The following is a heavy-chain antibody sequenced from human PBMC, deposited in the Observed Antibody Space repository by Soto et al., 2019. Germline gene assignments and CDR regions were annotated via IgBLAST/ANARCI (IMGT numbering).Heavy chain of an antibody. V-gene: IGHV1-18*04. J-gene: IGHJ5*02. D-gene: IGHD3-3*01. CDR1: GYTFTSYG. CDR3: ARDGGSRITIFGVVIIGWFDP. Sequence: ASVKVSFKASGYTFTSYGISWVRQAPGQGLEWMGWISAYNGNTNYAQMLQGRVTMTTDTSTSTAYMELRSLRSDDTAVHYCARDGGSRITIFGVVIIGWFDPWGQGTLVTV. CDR2: ISAYNGNT.